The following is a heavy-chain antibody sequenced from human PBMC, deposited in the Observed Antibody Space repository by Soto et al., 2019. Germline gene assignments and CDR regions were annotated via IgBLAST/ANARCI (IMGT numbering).Heavy chain of an antibody. CDR1: GFTFSGSA. CDR2: IRSKANSYAT. J-gene: IGHJ4*02. D-gene: IGHD5-12*01. CDR3: TKARDGYGRGGLDY. Sequence: GGSLRLSCAASGFTFSGSAMHWVRQASGKGLEWVGRIRSKANSYATAYAASVKGRFTISRDDSKNTAYLQMNSLKTEDTAVYYCTKARDGYGRGGLDYWGQGTLVTVSS. V-gene: IGHV3-73*01.